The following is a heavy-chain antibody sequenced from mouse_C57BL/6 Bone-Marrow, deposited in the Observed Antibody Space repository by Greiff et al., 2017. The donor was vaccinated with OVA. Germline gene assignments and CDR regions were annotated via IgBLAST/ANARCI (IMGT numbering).Heavy chain of an antibody. V-gene: IGHV5-4*01. Sequence: VQLQQSGGGLVKPGGSLKLSCAASGFTFSSYAMSWVRQTPEKRLEWVAYISGGGSSTYYPDNVKGRFTISRDNAKNNLYLQMSHLRSEDTAMYYCARECGNYESAMDYWGQGTSVTVSS. J-gene: IGHJ4*01. D-gene: IGHD2-1*01. CDR3: ARECGNYESAMDY. CDR1: GFTFSSYA. CDR2: ISGGGSST.